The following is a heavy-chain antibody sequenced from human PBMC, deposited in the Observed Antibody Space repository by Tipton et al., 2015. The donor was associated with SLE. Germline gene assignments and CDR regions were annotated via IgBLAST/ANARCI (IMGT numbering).Heavy chain of an antibody. CDR2: IYHSGST. CDR3: ATYSGYADAAFDI. CDR1: GGSISSSNW. J-gene: IGHJ3*02. V-gene: IGHV4-4*02. Sequence: TLSLTCAVSGGSISSSNWWSWVRQPPGKGLEWIGEIYHSGSTNYNPSLKSRVTISLDKSKNQFSLRLSSVTAADTAFYYCATYSGYADAAFDIWGQGTMVTVSS. D-gene: IGHD5-12*01.